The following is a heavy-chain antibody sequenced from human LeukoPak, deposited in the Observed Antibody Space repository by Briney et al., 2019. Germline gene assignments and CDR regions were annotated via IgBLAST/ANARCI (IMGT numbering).Heavy chain of an antibody. CDR3: ATSYSSGWYFFDRAEYFQH. CDR2: IRYDGSNK. CDR1: GFTFSSYG. Sequence: GGSLRLSCAASGFTFSSYGMHWVRRAPGKGLEWVAFIRYDGSNKYYADSVKGRFTISRDNSKNTLYLQMNSLRAEDTAVYYCATSYSSGWYFFDRAEYFQHWGQGTLVTVSS. D-gene: IGHD6-19*01. J-gene: IGHJ1*01. V-gene: IGHV3-30*02.